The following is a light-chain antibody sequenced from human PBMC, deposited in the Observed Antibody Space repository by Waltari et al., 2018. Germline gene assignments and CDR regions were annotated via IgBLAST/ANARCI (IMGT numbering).Light chain of an antibody. CDR2: GAS. J-gene: IGKJ3*01. CDR1: QSVSNH. CDR3: QQYNSWPFT. Sequence: EKVMTQSPATLSVSPGERATLSCRASQSVSNHLAWYQQRPGQVPRLLIYGASSRAAGVPARFSGSGSGTEFTLSIDSLQSEDFALYFCQQYNSWPFTFGPGTQVDIK. V-gene: IGKV3-15*01.